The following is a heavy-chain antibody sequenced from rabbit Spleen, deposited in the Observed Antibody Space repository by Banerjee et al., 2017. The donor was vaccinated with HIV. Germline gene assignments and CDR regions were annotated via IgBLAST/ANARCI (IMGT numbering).Heavy chain of an antibody. CDR2: ISTSSGKT. CDR3: ARDTGSSFSSYGMDL. CDR1: GFSFSSGYW. J-gene: IGHJ6*01. Sequence: QSLEESGGDLVKPGASLTLTCTASGFSFSSGYWIWWVRQAPGKGLEWIASISTSSGKTYYASWARGRFTISKTSSTTVTLQMTSLTAADTATYFCARDTGSSFSSYGMDLWGQGTLVTVS. V-gene: IGHV1S40*01. D-gene: IGHD8-1*01.